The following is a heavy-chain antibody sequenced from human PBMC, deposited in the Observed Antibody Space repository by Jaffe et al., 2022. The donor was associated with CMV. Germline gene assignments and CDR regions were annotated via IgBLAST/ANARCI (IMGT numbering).Heavy chain of an antibody. V-gene: IGHV3-23*01. D-gene: IGHD2-2*02. CDR1: GFTFSSYA. Sequence: EVQLLESGGGLVQPGGSLRLSCAASGFTFSSYAMSWVRQAPGKGLEWVSAISGSGGSTYYADSVKGRFTISRDNSKNTLYLQMNSLRAEDTAVYYCATPDPLCTSCYSFYYYGMDVWGQGTTVTVSS. CDR3: ATPDPLCTSCYSFYYYGMDV. J-gene: IGHJ6*02. CDR2: ISGSGGST.